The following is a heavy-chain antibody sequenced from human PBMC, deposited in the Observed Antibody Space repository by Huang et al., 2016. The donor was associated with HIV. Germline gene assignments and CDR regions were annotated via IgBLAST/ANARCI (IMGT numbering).Heavy chain of an antibody. Sequence: QGQLVESGGGVVQPGRSLRLSCVASGFGFTSYDMQWVRQVPGKGLDWGSFVSNDGNEKYDADSVKGRFTISRDNFKNTLYLQMNSLRTGDTAVYFCLPAGHVSHYYYMDVWGKGTTVIVSS. CDR3: LPAGHVSHYYYMDV. V-gene: IGHV3-30*03. J-gene: IGHJ6*03. CDR1: GFGFTSYD. CDR2: VSNDGNEK.